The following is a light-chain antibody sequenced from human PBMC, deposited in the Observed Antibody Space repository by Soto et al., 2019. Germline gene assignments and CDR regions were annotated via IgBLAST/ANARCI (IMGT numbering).Light chain of an antibody. Sequence: DIVMTQSPDSLAVSLGERATINCKSSQSVLYSSNNKNYLTWYQQKPGQPPKLLIYWASTRDPGVPDRFSGSGSGTDFTLTISSLQAEDVAVYYCQQFYSSPFTFGPGTKVDI. V-gene: IGKV4-1*01. J-gene: IGKJ3*01. CDR3: QQFYSSPFT. CDR1: QSVLYSSNNKNY. CDR2: WAS.